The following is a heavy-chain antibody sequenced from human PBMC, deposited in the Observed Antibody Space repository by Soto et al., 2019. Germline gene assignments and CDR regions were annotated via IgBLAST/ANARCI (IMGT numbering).Heavy chain of an antibody. CDR1: GYTFTGYY. D-gene: IGHD2-8*01. J-gene: IGHJ6*02. Sequence: QVQLVQSGAEVKKPGASVKVSCKASGYTFTGYYMHWVRQAPGQGLEWMGWINPNSGGTNYAQKFQGRVTMTRDTSISTAYMELSRLRSDDTAVYYCASDIVLMVYASPLSDMDVWGHGNTVTVSS. CDR2: INPNSGGT. V-gene: IGHV1-2*02. CDR3: ASDIVLMVYASPLSDMDV.